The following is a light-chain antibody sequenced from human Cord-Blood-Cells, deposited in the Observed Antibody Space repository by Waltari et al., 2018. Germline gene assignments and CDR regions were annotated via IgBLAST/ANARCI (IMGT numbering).Light chain of an antibody. CDR1: SSDVGGFNY. CDR2: DVS. V-gene: IGLV2-11*01. Sequence: QSALTQPRSVSGSPGQSVTISCTGTSSDVGGFNYASWHQQHPGKAPKLMIYDVSKRPSGVPDRFSGSKSGNTASLTISGLQAEDEADYYCCSYAGSYTPEGVFGGGTKLTVL. CDR3: CSYAGSYTPEGV. J-gene: IGLJ3*02.